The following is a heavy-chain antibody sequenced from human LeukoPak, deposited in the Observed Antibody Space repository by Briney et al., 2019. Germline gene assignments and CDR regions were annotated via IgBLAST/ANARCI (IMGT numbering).Heavy chain of an antibody. CDR2: TYYRSKWYN. V-gene: IGHV6-1*01. D-gene: IGHD3-10*01. CDR1: GDSVSSNSAA. J-gene: IGHJ5*02. Sequence: SQTLSLTCAISGDSVSSNSAAWNWIRQSPSRGLEWLGRTYYRSKWYNDYAVSVKSRITINPDTSKNQFSLQLNSVTPEDTAVYYCARETVLGELLWFGELSSYNWFDPWGQGTLVTVSS. CDR3: ARETVLGELLWFGELSSYNWFDP.